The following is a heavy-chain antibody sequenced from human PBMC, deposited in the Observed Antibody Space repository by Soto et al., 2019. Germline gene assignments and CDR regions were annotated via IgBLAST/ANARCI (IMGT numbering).Heavy chain of an antibody. V-gene: IGHV3-74*01. D-gene: IGHD1-26*01. CDR3: ERADVGDTKEAFDL. CDR2: INSDGSRT. J-gene: IGHJ3*01. Sequence: PGGSLRLSCAASGFTFSFYWIHWVRQAPGKGLVWVSHINSDGSRTNYADSVKGRFTISRDNAKSTVYLQMNSLRAEDTGFYYCERADVGDTKEAFDLWGRGTMVTVSS. CDR1: GFTFSFYW.